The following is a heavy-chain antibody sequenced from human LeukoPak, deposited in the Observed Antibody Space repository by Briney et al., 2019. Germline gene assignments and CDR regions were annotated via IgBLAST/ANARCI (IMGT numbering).Heavy chain of an antibody. CDR1: GGSISSSGSY. V-gene: IGHV4-39*01. J-gene: IGHJ3*02. CDR2: IYYSGST. Sequence: SETLSLTCTVSGGSISSSGSYWGWLRQPPGKGLERIGNIYYSGSTYYNPSLKSRVTISVDTSKNQFSLKLTSVTAADTAVFYCARRGSYDTFDIWGHGTMVTVSS. CDR3: ARRGSYDTFDI. D-gene: IGHD1-26*01.